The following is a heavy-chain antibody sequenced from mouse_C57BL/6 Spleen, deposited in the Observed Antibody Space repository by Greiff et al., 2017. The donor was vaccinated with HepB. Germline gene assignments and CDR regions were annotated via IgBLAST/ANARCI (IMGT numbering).Heavy chain of an antibody. Sequence: EVQLQQSGPELVKPGASVKISCKASGYTFTDYYMNWVKQSHGKSLEWIGDINPNNGGTSYNQKFKGKATLTVDKSSSTAYMELRSLTSEDSAVYYCAREGDNSYFDYWGQGTTRTVSS. CDR2: INPNNGGT. D-gene: IGHD1-3*01. V-gene: IGHV1-26*01. CDR3: AREGDNSYFDY. CDR1: GYTFTDYY. J-gene: IGHJ2*01.